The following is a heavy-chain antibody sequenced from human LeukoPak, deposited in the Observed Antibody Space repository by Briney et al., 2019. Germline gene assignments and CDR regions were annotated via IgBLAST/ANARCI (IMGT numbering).Heavy chain of an antibody. Sequence: SETLSLTCAVYGGSFSGYYWSWIRQPPGKGLEWIGEINHSGSTNYNPPLKSRVTISVDTSKNQFSLKLSSVTAADTAVYYCARQNIAAAGFYYYGMDVWGQGTTVTVSS. CDR2: INHSGST. CDR3: ARQNIAAAGFYYYGMDV. CDR1: GGSFSGYY. J-gene: IGHJ6*02. V-gene: IGHV4-34*01. D-gene: IGHD6-13*01.